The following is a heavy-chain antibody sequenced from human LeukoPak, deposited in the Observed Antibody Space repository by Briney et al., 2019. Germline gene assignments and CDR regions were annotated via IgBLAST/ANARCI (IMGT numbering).Heavy chain of an antibody. Sequence: SETLSLTCAVYGGSFSGYYWSWIRQPPGKGLEWIGEINHSGSTNYNPSLKSRVTISVDTSKNQFSLKLSSVTAADTAVYYCAFSLWFGELSHGNWFDPWGQGTLVTVSS. CDR2: INHSGST. CDR1: GGSFSGYY. D-gene: IGHD3-10*01. CDR3: AFSLWFGELSHGNWFDP. J-gene: IGHJ5*02. V-gene: IGHV4-34*01.